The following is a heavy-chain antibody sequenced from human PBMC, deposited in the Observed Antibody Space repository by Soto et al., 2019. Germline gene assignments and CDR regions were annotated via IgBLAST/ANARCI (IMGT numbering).Heavy chain of an antibody. CDR2: IKQDGSEK. CDR1: GFTFSSYW. V-gene: IGHV3-7*01. J-gene: IGHJ4*02. CDR3: SRVPRNNRGAPLAY. Sequence: GGSLRLSCAASGFTFSSYWMSWVRQAPGKGLEWVANIKQDGSEKYYVDSVKGRFTISRDNAKNSLYLQMNSLRAEDTAVYHCSRVPRNNRGAPLAYWGQGTLVTVSS. D-gene: IGHD3-10*01.